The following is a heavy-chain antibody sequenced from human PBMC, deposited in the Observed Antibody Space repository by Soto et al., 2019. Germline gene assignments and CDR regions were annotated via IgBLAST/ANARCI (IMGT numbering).Heavy chain of an antibody. J-gene: IGHJ6*02. Sequence: GGSLRLSCAASGFTVSSNYMSWVRQAPGKGLEWVSVIYSGGSTYYADSVKGRFTISRDNSKNTLYLQMNSLRAEDTAVYYCARYYYDSSGYYLYYYGMDVWGQGTTVTVSS. CDR1: GFTVSSNY. CDR2: IYSGGST. D-gene: IGHD3-22*01. V-gene: IGHV3-66*01. CDR3: ARYYYDSSGYYLYYYGMDV.